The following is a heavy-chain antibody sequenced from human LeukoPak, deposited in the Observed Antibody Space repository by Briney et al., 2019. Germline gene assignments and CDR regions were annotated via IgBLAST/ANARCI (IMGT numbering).Heavy chain of an antibody. V-gene: IGHV3-21*01. D-gene: IGHD3-22*01. J-gene: IGHJ4*02. CDR3: ARGGEYYYDSSGYLVHFDY. CDR1: GFTFSSYA. Sequence: GGSLRLSCAASGFTFSSYAMSWVRQAPGKGLEWVSSISSSSSYIYYADSVKGRFTISRDNAKNSLYLQMNSLRAEDTAVYYCARGGEYYYDSSGYLVHFDYWGQGTLVTVSS. CDR2: ISSSSSYI.